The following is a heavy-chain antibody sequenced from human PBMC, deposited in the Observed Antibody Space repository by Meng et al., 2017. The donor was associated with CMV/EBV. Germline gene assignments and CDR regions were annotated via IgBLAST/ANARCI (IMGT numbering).Heavy chain of an antibody. J-gene: IGHJ4*02. Sequence: VSGGSISSSSYYWGWLRQPPGKGLEWIGSIYYSGSTYYNPSLKSRVTISVDTSKNQFSLKLSSVTAADTAVYYCARLALRFLEWALWGQGTLVTVSS. V-gene: IGHV4-39*07. CDR2: IYYSGST. CDR1: GGSISSSSYY. CDR3: ARLALRFLEWAL. D-gene: IGHD3-3*01.